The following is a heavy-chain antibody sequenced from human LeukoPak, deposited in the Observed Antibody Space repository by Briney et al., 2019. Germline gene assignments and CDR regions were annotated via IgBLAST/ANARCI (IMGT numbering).Heavy chain of an antibody. CDR3: ARAPMVRGEDWFDP. Sequence: ASVKVSCKASGYTFTSYGISWVRQAPGQGLEWMGWISAYNGNTNYAQKLQGRVTMTTDTSTSTAYMELRSLRSDDTAVYYCARAPMVRGEDWFDPWGQGTLVTVSS. CDR1: GYTFTSYG. V-gene: IGHV1-18*01. CDR2: ISAYNGNT. D-gene: IGHD3-10*01. J-gene: IGHJ5*02.